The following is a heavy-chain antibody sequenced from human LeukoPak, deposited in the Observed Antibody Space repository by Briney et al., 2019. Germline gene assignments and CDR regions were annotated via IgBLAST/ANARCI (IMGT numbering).Heavy chain of an antibody. J-gene: IGHJ6*03. V-gene: IGHV3-30*02. D-gene: IGHD3-3*01. CDR3: ARPSQYDFWSGYYKADYYYYYMDV. CDR1: GFTFSSYG. CDR2: IRYDGSNK. Sequence: GGSLRLSCAASGFTFSSYGMHWVRQAPGKGLEWVAFIRYDGSNKYYADSVKGRFTISRDNSKNTLYLQMNSLRAEDTAVYYCARPSQYDFWSGYYKADYYYYYMDVWGKGTTVTVSS.